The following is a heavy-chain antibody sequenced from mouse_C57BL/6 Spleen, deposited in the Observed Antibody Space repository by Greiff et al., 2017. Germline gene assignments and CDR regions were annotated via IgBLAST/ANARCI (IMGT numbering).Heavy chain of an antibody. J-gene: IGHJ4*01. V-gene: IGHV3-6*01. Sequence: VQLQQSGPGLVKPSQSLSLTCSVTGYSITSGYYWNWIRQFPGNKLEWMGYISYDGSNNYNSSLKNRISITRDTSKNQFFLKLNSVTTEDTATYYCAREVYDGYYDYYAMDYWGQGTSVTVSS. D-gene: IGHD2-3*01. CDR3: AREVYDGYYDYYAMDY. CDR2: ISYDGSN. CDR1: GYSITSGYY.